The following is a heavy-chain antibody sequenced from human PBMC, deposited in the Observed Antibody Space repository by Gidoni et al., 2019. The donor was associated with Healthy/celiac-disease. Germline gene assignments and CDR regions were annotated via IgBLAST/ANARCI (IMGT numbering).Heavy chain of an antibody. CDR1: GFTFSNAW. V-gene: IGHV3-15*01. Sequence: EVQLVESGGGLVKPGGSLRLSCAAYGFTFSNAWMSWVRQAPGKGLEWVGRIKSKTDGGTTDYAAPVKGRFTISRDDSKNTLYLQMNSLKTEDTAVYYCTTVLAGGQDWLLSHEYFQHWGQGTLVTVSS. CDR3: TTVLAGGQDWLLSHEYFQH. J-gene: IGHJ1*01. D-gene: IGHD3-9*01. CDR2: IKSKTDGGTT.